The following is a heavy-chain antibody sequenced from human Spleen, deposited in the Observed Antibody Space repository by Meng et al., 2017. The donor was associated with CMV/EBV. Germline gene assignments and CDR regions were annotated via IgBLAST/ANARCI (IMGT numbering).Heavy chain of an antibody. V-gene: IGHV3-23*01. Sequence: GGSLRLSCAASGFTFSRYDMSWVRQGPGNGLEWVSLITGRGSSTYYADSVKGRFTISRDNSKNTLYLQMNSLRAEDTAVYYCAKAPYGDNSEQAHCWGRGTLVTVSS. J-gene: IGHJ4*02. CDR2: ITGRGSST. CDR3: AKAPYGDNSEQAHC. D-gene: IGHD4-23*01. CDR1: GFTFSRYD.